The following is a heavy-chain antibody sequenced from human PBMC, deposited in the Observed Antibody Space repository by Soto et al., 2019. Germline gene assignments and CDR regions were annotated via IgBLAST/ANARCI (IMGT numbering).Heavy chain of an antibody. CDR1: GGPFSGYY. D-gene: IGHD3-3*01. CDR2: INHSGST. J-gene: IGHJ3*02. V-gene: IGHV4-34*01. CDR3: ARARGRITIFGVVIPYAFDI. Sequence: QVQLQQWGAGLLKPSETLSLTCAVYGGPFSGYYWSWIRQPPGKGLEWIGEINHSGSTNYNPSLKSRVTISVDTSKNQFSLKLSSVTAADTAVYYCARARGRITIFGVVIPYAFDIWGQGTMVTVSS.